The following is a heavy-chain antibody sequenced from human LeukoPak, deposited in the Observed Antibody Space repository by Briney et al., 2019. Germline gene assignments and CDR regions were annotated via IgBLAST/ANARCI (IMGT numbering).Heavy chain of an antibody. Sequence: GGSLRLSCAGSGFTFSSYNMQWVRQAPGKGLDWVSSISAYSTYIYYADSVRGRLTISRDNAKNSLYLQMNSLRVGDTAVYYCARSNYDTSGYVYWGQGILVTVSS. D-gene: IGHD3-22*01. V-gene: IGHV3-21*01. J-gene: IGHJ4*02. CDR2: ISAYSTYI. CDR1: GFTFSSYN. CDR3: ARSNYDTSGYVY.